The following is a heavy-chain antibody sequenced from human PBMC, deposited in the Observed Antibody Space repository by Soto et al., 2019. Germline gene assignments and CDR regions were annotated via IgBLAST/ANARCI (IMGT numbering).Heavy chain of an antibody. CDR3: AYGSSSAWIDY. Sequence: XGTLSLTCSVSGDSMRGYHFYWGWIRQAPGKGLEWIGSAYFSGGNTYYSPSLKSRVSISVDTSKNEFSLRLTSLTAADTAVYFCAYGSSSAWIDYWGQGTLVTVSS. CDR1: GDSMRGYHFY. D-gene: IGHD6-25*01. J-gene: IGHJ4*02. CDR2: AYFSGGNT. V-gene: IGHV4-39*01.